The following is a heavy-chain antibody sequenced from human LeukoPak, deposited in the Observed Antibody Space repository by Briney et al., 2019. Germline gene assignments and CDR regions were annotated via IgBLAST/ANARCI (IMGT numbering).Heavy chain of an antibody. Sequence: PSETLSLTCTVSGGSISSSSYYWRWIRQPPGKGLAGVGSIYYSGSTYYNPSLKGQVTISVDTSKTQFSLKLSSVTAADTAVYYCASKGATYSSSRYYFDYWGQGTLVTVSS. V-gene: IGHV4-39*01. CDR1: GGSISSSSYY. J-gene: IGHJ4*02. CDR2: IYYSGST. CDR3: ASKGATYSSSRYYFDY. D-gene: IGHD6-13*01.